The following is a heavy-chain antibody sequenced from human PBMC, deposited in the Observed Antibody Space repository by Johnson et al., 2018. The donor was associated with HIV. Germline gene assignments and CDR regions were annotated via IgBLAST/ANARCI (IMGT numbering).Heavy chain of an antibody. CDR3: ATRGVTDWGGAFDI. CDR1: GFTFSTYW. Sequence: VQLVESGGGVIRPGGSLRLSCVASGFTFSTYWMSWVRQAPGKGLEWVANIKPDGSDKYYEASVQGRFTISRDNAKNSLYLQINNLRAEDTAVYYCATRGVTDWGGAFDIWGQGTMLTVSS. V-gene: IGHV3-7*01. J-gene: IGHJ3*02. CDR2: IKPDGSDK. D-gene: IGHD3/OR15-3a*01.